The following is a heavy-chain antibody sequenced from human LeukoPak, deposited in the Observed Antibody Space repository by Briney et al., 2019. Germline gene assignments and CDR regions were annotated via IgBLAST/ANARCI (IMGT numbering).Heavy chain of an antibody. CDR2: ISYDGSNK. D-gene: IGHD3-10*01. V-gene: IGHV3-30*07. J-gene: IGHJ6*03. Sequence: PGGSLRLSCAASGFTFSSYAMHWVRQAPGKGLEWVAVISYDGSNKYYADSVKGRFTISRDNSKNTLYLQMNSLRAEDTAVYYCAKGYSGYYYYYMDVWGKGTTVTVSS. CDR1: GFTFSSYA. CDR3: AKGYSGYYYYYMDV.